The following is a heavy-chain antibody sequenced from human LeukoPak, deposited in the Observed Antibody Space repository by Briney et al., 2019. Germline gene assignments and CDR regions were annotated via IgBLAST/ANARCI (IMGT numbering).Heavy chain of an antibody. D-gene: IGHD3-10*01. J-gene: IGHJ4*02. CDR2: IGSAGT. CDR3: AKNLDASGSYFPDE. CDR1: GFTIGTYA. V-gene: IGHV3-23*01. Sequence: GGSLRLTCAASGFTIGTYAMTWVRQAPGKGLEWVSGIGSAGTYYADSAKGRFTISRDNSKNTLYLQMNSLRAEDTAVYYCAKNLDASGSYFPDEWGQGTLVTVSS.